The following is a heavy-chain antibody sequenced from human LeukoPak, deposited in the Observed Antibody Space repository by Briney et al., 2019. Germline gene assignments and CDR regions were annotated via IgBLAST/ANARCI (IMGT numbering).Heavy chain of an antibody. CDR3: ARVIRDPNWFDP. J-gene: IGHJ5*02. D-gene: IGHD2-21*02. Sequence: KPGSSVKVSCKASGGTFSSYAISWVRQAPGQVREWMGRIIPIFGTANYAQKFQGRVTITTDESTSTAYMELSSLRSEDTAVYYCARVIRDPNWFDPWGQGTLVTVSS. CDR1: GGTFSSYA. V-gene: IGHV1-69*05. CDR2: IIPIFGTA.